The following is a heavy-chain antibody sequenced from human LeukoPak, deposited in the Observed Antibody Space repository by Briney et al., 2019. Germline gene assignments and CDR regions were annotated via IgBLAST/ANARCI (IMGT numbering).Heavy chain of an antibody. Sequence: ASVQVSCKTSGYTFTAYYLHWVRQAPGQGLEWMGWINPKTGGTNYAQRFQGRVTMTRDTSINTAYMELSSLRSDDTAVYYCARGADSSSSAWSQGTLVTVSS. J-gene: IGHJ4*02. D-gene: IGHD6-6*01. CDR1: GYTFTAYY. CDR3: ARGADSSSSA. CDR2: INPKTGGT. V-gene: IGHV1-2*02.